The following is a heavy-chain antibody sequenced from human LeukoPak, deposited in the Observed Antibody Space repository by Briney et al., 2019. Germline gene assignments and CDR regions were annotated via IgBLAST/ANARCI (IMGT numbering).Heavy chain of an antibody. CDR2: IYHSGST. D-gene: IGHD7-27*01. J-gene: IGHJ4*02. V-gene: IGHV4-4*02. CDR3: ARWGLGIVLPKYYFDY. Sequence: SGTLSLTCAVSGGSISSSNWWSWVRQPPGKGLEWIGEIYHSGSTNYNPSLKSRVTISVDKSKNQFSLKLSSVTAADTAVYYCARWGLGIVLPKYYFDYWGQGTLVTVSS. CDR1: GGSISSSNW.